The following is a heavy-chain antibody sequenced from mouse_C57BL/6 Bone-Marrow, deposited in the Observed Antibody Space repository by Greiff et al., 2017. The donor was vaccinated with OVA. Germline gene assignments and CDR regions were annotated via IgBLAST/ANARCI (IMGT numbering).Heavy chain of an antibody. J-gene: IGHJ4*01. Sequence: EVKVVESGGGLVKPGGSLKLSCAASGFTFSDYGMHWVRQAPEKGLEWVAYISSGSSTIYYADTVKGRFTISRDNAKNTLFLQMTSLRSEDTAMYYCARNSNPFYYAMDYWGQGTSVTVSS. CDR2: ISSGSSTI. CDR1: GFTFSDYG. D-gene: IGHD2-5*01. V-gene: IGHV5-17*01. CDR3: ARNSNPFYYAMDY.